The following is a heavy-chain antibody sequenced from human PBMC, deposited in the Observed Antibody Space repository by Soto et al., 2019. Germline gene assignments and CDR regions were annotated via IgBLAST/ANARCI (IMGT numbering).Heavy chain of an antibody. CDR2: INHSGST. V-gene: IGHV4-34*01. CDR3: ARGGTTVTTLRYYYGMDV. Sequence: SETLSLTCAVYGGSFSGYYWSWIRQPPGKGLEWIGEINHSGSTNYNPSLKSRVTISVDTSKNQFSLKLSSVTAADTAVYYCARGGTTVTTLRYYYGMDVWGQGTTVTVSS. J-gene: IGHJ6*02. CDR1: GGSFSGYY. D-gene: IGHD4-4*01.